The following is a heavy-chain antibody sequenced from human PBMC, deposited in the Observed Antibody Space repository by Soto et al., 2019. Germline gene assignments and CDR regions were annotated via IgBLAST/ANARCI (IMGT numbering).Heavy chain of an antibody. J-gene: IGHJ4*02. D-gene: IGHD4-17*01. CDR1: GGSISSGGYS. CDR2: IYHSGST. V-gene: IGHV4-30-2*01. Sequence: QLQLQESGSGLVKPSQTLSLTCAVSGGSISSGGYSWSWIRQPPGKGVEWIGYIYHSGSTYYNPSLKSRVTISVDRSKNQFSLKLSSVTAADTAVYYCARAMTTVTTIDYWGQGTLVTVSS. CDR3: ARAMTTVTTIDY.